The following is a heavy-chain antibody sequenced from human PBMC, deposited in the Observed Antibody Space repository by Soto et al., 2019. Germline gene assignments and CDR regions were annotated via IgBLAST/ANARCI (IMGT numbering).Heavy chain of an antibody. J-gene: IGHJ3*02. D-gene: IGHD6-19*01. V-gene: IGHV4-59*01. CDR1: GGSISSYY. CDR2: IYYSGST. CDR3: ARDLLGSGWWRVGAFDI. Sequence: SETLSLTCTVSGGSISSYYWSWIRQPPGKGLEWIGYIYYSGSTNYNPSLKSRVTISVDTSKNQFSLKLSSVTAADTAVYYCARDLLGSGWWRVGAFDIWGQGTMVT.